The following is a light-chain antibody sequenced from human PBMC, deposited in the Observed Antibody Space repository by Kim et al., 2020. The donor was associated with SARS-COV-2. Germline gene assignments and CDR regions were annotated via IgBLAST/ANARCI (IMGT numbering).Light chain of an antibody. Sequence: LTQPPSASGTPGQRVTISCSGGSSNIGSNIVNWYQQFPGMAPRLLIYSNNQRPSGVPDRFSGSRSGTSASLAISGLQFDDEADYYCAAWDDTLSGRVFGGGTQLTVL. CDR2: SNN. CDR3: AAWDDTLSGRV. V-gene: IGLV1-44*01. CDR1: SSNIGSNI. J-gene: IGLJ3*02.